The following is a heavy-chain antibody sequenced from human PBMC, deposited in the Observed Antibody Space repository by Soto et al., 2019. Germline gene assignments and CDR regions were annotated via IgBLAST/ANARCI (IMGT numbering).Heavy chain of an antibody. CDR1: GGSISSYY. J-gene: IGHJ3*02. V-gene: IGHV4-59*01. D-gene: IGHD2-15*01. CDR2: IYYSGST. CDR3: ARAPYSPADAFDI. Sequence: SETLSLTCTVSGGSISSYYWSWIRQPPGKGLEWIGYIYYSGSTNYNPSLKSRVTISVDTSKNQFSLKLSSVTAADTAVYYCARAPYSPADAFDIWGQGTMVTVSS.